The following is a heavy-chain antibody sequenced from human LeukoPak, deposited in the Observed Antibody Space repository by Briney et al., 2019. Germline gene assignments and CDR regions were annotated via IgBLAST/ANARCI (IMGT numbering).Heavy chain of an antibody. J-gene: IGHJ4*02. V-gene: IGHV3-23*01. CDR1: GFTFSSYA. CDR2: FTGNDDRT. Sequence: PGGSLRLSCAASGFTFSSYAMSWVRQAPGKGLEWVSGFTGNDDRTYYADSVKGRFTISRDNSKNTLSLQMNTLRAEDTAVYFCAKDSCTSAICYTDKFYFDSWGQGTLVTVSS. D-gene: IGHD2-8*01. CDR3: AKDSCTSAICYTDKFYFDS.